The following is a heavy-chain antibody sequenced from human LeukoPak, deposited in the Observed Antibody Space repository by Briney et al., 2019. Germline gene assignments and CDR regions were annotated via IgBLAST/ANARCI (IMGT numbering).Heavy chain of an antibody. CDR1: GGSISSYY. V-gene: IGHV4-59*01. D-gene: IGHD6-13*01. Sequence: SETLSLTCTVSGGSISSYYWSWIRQPPGKGLEWIGYIYYSGSTNYNPSLKSRVTISVDTSKNQFSLKLSSVTAADTAVYYCARGKSGYSSTVGYFQHWGQGTLVTVSS. CDR2: IYYSGST. J-gene: IGHJ1*01. CDR3: ARGKSGYSSTVGYFQH.